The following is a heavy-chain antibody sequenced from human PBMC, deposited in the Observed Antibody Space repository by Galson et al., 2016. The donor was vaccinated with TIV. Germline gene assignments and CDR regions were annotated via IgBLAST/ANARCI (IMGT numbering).Heavy chain of an antibody. J-gene: IGHJ4*02. CDR2: FDPEVSKT. V-gene: IGHV1-24*01. CDR1: GNSLTELV. CDR3: ATVAWFPGLSLDN. Sequence: CKVSGNSLTELVLHWVRQAPGKGLEWMGGFDPEVSKTVYAQRFQGRVTVTADTYRDTAYMELGSLRIEGTAVYYCATVAWFPGLSLDNWGQGTLVTVSS. D-gene: IGHD2/OR15-2a*01.